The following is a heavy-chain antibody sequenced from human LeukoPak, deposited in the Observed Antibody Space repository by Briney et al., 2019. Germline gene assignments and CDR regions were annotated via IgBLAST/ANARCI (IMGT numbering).Heavy chain of an antibody. CDR2: INHSGST. V-gene: IGHV4-34*01. Sequence: SETLSLTCAVYGGSFSGYYWNWIRQPPGKGLEWIGEINHSGSTNYNPSLKSRVTMSLDASNNQFSLRLTSATAADTAVYYCARGEITVTPYYFDYWGQGTLVTVSS. CDR3: ARGEITVTPYYFDY. J-gene: IGHJ4*02. CDR1: GGSFSGYY. D-gene: IGHD4-17*01.